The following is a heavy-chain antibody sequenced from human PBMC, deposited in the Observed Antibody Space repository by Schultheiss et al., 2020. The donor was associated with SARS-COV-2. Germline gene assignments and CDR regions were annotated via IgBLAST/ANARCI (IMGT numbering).Heavy chain of an antibody. D-gene: IGHD3-16*01. V-gene: IGHV2-5*02. J-gene: IGHJ4*02. CDR1: GISLSYARMG. Sequence: SGPTLVKPTETLTLTCTVSGISLSYARMGVTWIRQPPGKALEWLALIYWDDDKRYSPSLKSRLTITKDTSKNQVVLTMTNMDPVDTATYYCAHMAASTFDYWGQGTLVTVAS. CDR3: AHMAASTFDY. CDR2: IYWDDDK.